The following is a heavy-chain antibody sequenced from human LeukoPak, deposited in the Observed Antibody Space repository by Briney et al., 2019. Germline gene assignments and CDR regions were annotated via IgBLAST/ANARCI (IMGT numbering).Heavy chain of an antibody. D-gene: IGHD3-3*01. J-gene: IGHJ6*02. CDR1: GGSISSYY. CDR3: ASGLYDFWSGYFYYYGMDV. V-gene: IGHV4-34*01. CDR2: INHSGST. Sequence: SETLSLTCTVSGGSISSYYWSWIRQPPGKGLEWIGEINHSGSTNYNPSLKSRVTISVDTSKNQFSLKLSSVTAADTAVYYCASGLYDFWSGYFYYYGMDVWGQGTTVTVSS.